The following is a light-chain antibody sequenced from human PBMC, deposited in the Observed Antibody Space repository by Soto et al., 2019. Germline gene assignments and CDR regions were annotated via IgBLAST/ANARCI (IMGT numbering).Light chain of an antibody. CDR1: QSVSSSY. CDR2: GAS. CDR3: QQYNNWPPET. J-gene: IGKJ1*01. V-gene: IGKV3-15*01. Sequence: DIVLTQSPATLSLSPGERATLSCRASQSVSSSYLAWYQQKPGQAPRLLIYGASTRATGIPARFSGSGSGTEFTLTISSLRSEDFAVYYCQQYNNWPPETFGQGSKVDIK.